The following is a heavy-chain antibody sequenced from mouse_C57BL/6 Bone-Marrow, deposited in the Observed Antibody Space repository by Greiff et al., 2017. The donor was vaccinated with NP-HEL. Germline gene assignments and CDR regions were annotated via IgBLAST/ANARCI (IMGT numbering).Heavy chain of an antibody. D-gene: IGHD1-1*01. CDR1: GYTFTDYY. CDR3: ARRSITTVVATRGGFDY. V-gene: IGHV1-19*01. Sequence: EVQRVESGPVLVKPGASVKMSCKASGYTFTDYYMNWVKQSHGKSLEWIGVINPYNGGTSYNQKFKGKATLTVDKSSSTAYMELNSLTSEDSAVYYCARRSITTVVATRGGFDYWGQGTTLTVSS. J-gene: IGHJ2*01. CDR2: INPYNGGT.